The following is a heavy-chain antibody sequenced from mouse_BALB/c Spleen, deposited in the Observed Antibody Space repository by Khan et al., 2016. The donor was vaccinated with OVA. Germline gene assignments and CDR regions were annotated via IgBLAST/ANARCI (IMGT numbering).Heavy chain of an antibody. D-gene: IGHD1-1*01. Sequence: VQLVETGGGLVRPGNSLKLSCVTSGFTFSYYRMHWLRQFPGKRLEWLAVITVKSDNSGANYAESVKGRFTISRDDSKSSVYLQMNRLREEDTATYYCSRGGYYYGTPFDYWGQGTTLTVSS. CDR3: SRGGYYYGTPFDY. CDR2: ITVKSDNSGA. J-gene: IGHJ2*01. V-gene: IGHV13-2*02. CDR1: GFTFSYYR.